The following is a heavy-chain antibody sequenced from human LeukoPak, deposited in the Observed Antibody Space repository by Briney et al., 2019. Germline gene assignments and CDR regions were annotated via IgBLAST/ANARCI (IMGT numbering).Heavy chain of an antibody. J-gene: IGHJ4*02. CDR3: ARRERVGALDY. CDR1: GFTFSSYS. CDR2: ISSSSSYI. D-gene: IGHD1-26*01. V-gene: IGHV3-21*01. Sequence: GGSLRLSCAASGFTFSSYSMSWVRQAPGKGLEWVSSISSSSSYIYYADSVKGRFTISRDNAKNSLYLQMNSLRAEDTAVYYCARRERVGALDYWGQGTLVTVSS.